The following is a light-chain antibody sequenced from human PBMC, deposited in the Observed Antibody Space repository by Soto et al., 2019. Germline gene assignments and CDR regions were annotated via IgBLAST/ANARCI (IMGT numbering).Light chain of an antibody. Sequence: IQMTQAPPTLSASAGDSVTITCRASQSIRHSMAWDQQMPGKSPKLRIYGASTLQIGGPSRFSGSESGTEFTLTISSLLPDDFGTYFCQHHNSYSQTFGQGTKLEIK. CDR2: GAS. CDR1: QSIRHS. V-gene: IGKV1-5*01. CDR3: QHHNSYSQT. J-gene: IGKJ1*01.